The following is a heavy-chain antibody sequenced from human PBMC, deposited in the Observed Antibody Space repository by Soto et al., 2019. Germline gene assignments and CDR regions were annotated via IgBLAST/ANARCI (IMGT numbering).Heavy chain of an antibody. CDR2: IYPSDSDT. CDR3: ARPANTVADHFDL. D-gene: IGHD4-17*01. V-gene: IGHV5-51*01. CDR1: GYTFTIYC. Sequence: PGESLKISCQVSGYTFTIYCIGWVLQRPWKGLEWMGIIYPSDSDTRYSPSFQGQVTISADQSINTAYLQWDSLKASDTAIYYCARPANTVADHFDLWGQGTPVTVSS. J-gene: IGHJ4*02.